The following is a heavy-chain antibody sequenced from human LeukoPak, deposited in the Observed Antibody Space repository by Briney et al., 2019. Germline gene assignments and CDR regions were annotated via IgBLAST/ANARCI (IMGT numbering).Heavy chain of an antibody. CDR3: TRDALFGSGRTHLDF. Sequence: GGSLRLSCAASEFTFNRYWMSWVRQAPGKGVEWVANIKHDGSEAHYVDSVKGRFTISRDNAKNSLSLQMNSLNVDDTGVYFCTRDALFGSGRTHLDFWSQGTLVSVSS. CDR2: IKHDGSEA. V-gene: IGHV3-7*04. D-gene: IGHD3-10*01. J-gene: IGHJ4*02. CDR1: EFTFNRYW.